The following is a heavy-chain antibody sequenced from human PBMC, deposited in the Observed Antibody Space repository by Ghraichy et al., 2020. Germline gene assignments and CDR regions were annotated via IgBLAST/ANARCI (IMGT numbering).Heavy chain of an antibody. D-gene: IGHD1-14*01. CDR3: ARSSPAEPGAYDI. CDR2: IYYNGIT. V-gene: IGHV4-39*07. J-gene: IGHJ3*02. Sequence: SETLSLTCTVSGGSVSTTNYYWGWIRQPPGKGLEWVASIYYNGITYYNPSLKSRVTISIDTSKNQFSLKLDSVTAAHTAVYFCARSSPAEPGAYDIWGQGKMVTVSS. CDR1: GGSVSTTNYY.